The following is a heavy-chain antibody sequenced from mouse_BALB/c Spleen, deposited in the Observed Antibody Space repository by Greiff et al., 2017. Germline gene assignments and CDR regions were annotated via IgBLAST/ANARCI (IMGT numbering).Heavy chain of an antibody. V-gene: IGHV1-54*03. CDR2: INPGSGGT. D-gene: IGHD1-1*02. CDR3: ARSRVAGTTWFAY. Sequence: QVQLQQSGAELVRPGTSVKVSCKASGYAFTNYLIEWVKQRPGQGLEWIGVINPGSGGTNYNEKFKGKATLTADKSSSTAYMQLSSLTSDDSAVYFCARSRVAGTTWFAYWGQGTLVTVSA. J-gene: IGHJ3*01. CDR1: GYAFTNYL.